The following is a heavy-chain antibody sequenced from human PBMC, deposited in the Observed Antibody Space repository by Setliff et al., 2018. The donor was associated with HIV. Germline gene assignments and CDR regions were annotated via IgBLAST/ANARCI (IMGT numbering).Heavy chain of an antibody. V-gene: IGHV1-18*01. CDR1: GYTFTNND. CDR3: AKALVVAGTTFDY. D-gene: IGHD6-19*01. J-gene: IGHJ4*02. Sequence: ASVKVSCKASGYTFTNNDINWVRQGAGQGLEWMGWMNPKSGNTNYPQRLQGRVSLTTDISTSTAYMELRSLRSDDTAVYYCAKALVVAGTTFDYWGQGTLVTVSS. CDR2: MNPKSGNT.